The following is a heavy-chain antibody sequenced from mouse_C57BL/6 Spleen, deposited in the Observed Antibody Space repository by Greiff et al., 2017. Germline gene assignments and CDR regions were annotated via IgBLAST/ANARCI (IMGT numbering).Heavy chain of an antibody. CDR3: ARGPSRDYGSIYWYFDV. J-gene: IGHJ1*03. CDR2: IYPGSGST. V-gene: IGHV1-55*01. Sequence: QVQLQQPGAELVKPGASVKMSCKASGYTFTSYWITWVKQRPGQGLEWIGDIYPGSGSTNYNEKFTRKATLTVDTSSSTAYRQLSSLTSEDSAVYYCARGPSRDYGSIYWYFDVWGTGTTVTVAS. CDR1: GYTFTSYW. D-gene: IGHD1-1*01.